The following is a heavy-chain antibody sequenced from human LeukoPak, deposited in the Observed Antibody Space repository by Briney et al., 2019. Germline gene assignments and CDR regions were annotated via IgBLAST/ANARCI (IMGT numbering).Heavy chain of an antibody. CDR1: EYTFTSYD. Sequence: ASVRVSYKASEYTFTSYDINWVRQATGQGLEWMGWMNPKSGNKGYEQKLQGRGTKTRNTAITTTYMELSSLRSEDTAVYYCLRGDYVLDAFDIWGQGTMVTVSS. CDR3: LRGDYVLDAFDI. J-gene: IGHJ3*02. V-gene: IGHV1-8*01. D-gene: IGHD4-17*01. CDR2: MNPKSGNK.